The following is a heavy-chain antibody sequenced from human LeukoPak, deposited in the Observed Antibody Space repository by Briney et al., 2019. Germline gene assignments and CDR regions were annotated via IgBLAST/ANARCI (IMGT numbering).Heavy chain of an antibody. CDR1: DYSISSGYY. V-gene: IGHV4-38-2*01. J-gene: IGHJ4*02. CDR3: ARLEGGFPYYFDY. Sequence: PSETLSLTCAVSDYSISSGYYWGWIRQPPGKGLEWIGSIYHSGSTYYNPSLKSRVTISVDTSKNQFSLKLSSVTAADTAVYYCARLEGGFPYYFDYWGQGTLVTVSS. CDR2: IYHSGST. D-gene: IGHD3-16*01.